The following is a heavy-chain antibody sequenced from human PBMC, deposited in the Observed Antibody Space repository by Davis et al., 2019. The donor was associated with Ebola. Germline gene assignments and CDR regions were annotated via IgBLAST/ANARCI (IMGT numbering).Heavy chain of an antibody. D-gene: IGHD5-24*01. V-gene: IGHV3-11*06. CDR2: ISISSGFT. CDR1: GFSFSDYY. Sequence: PGGSLRLSCAASGFSFSDYYMSWIRQAPGKGLEWVSYISISSGFTNYADSVKGRFTISIDNAKNYLYLQMNSLRAEDTAVYYCARGPRKMATTNFDYWGQGTLVTVSS. CDR3: ARGPRKMATTNFDY. J-gene: IGHJ4*02.